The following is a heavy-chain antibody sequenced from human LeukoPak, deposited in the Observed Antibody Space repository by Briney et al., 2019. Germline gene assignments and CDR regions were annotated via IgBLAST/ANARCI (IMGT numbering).Heavy chain of an antibody. CDR3: ARGYSSGWYYFDY. Sequence: SETLSLTCTVSGGSISSYYWSWIGQPPGKGLEWIWYIYYSGSTNYNPSLKSRVTISVDTSKNQFSLKLSSVTAADTAVYYCARGYSSGWYYFDYWGQGTLVTVSS. D-gene: IGHD6-19*01. CDR1: GGSISSYY. V-gene: IGHV4-59*12. CDR2: IYYSGST. J-gene: IGHJ4*02.